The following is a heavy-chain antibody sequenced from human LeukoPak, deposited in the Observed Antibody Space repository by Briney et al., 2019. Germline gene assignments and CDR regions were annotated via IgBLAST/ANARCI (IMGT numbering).Heavy chain of an antibody. CDR3: ARARYCSSTSCYPSRINWFDP. D-gene: IGHD2-2*01. CDR2: IYYSGST. CDR1: GGSISSYY. J-gene: IGHJ5*02. Sequence: PSETLSLTCTVSGGSISSYYWSWIRQPPGKGLEWIGYIYYSGSTNYNPSLKSRVTISVDRSKNQFSLKLSSVTAADTAVYYCARARYCSSTSCYPSRINWFDPWGQGTLVTVSS. V-gene: IGHV4-59*12.